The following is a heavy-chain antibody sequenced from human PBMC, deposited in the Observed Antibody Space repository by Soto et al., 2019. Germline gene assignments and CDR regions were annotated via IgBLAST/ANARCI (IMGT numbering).Heavy chain of an antibody. J-gene: IGHJ4*02. V-gene: IGHV4-31*03. CDR1: GGSISSGGYY. CDR3: ARGHHSGYDHFDY. CDR2: IYYSGST. D-gene: IGHD5-12*01. Sequence: SETLSLTCTVSGGSISSGGYYWSWFRQHPGKGLEWIGYIYYSGSTYYNPSLKSRVTISVDTSENQFSLKLSSVTAADTAVYHCARGHHSGYDHFDYWGQGILVTVSS.